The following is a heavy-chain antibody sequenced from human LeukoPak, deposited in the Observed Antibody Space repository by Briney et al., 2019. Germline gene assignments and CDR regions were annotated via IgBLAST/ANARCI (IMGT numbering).Heavy chain of an antibody. D-gene: IGHD5-18*01. CDR2: IYYSGST. CDR1: GGSFSGYY. V-gene: IGHV4-59*08. CDR3: ARGLPHTAMVDFDY. J-gene: IGHJ4*02. Sequence: PPETLSLTCTVSGGSFSGYYWSWIRQPPGKGLEWIGYIYYSGSTNYNPSLKSRVTISVDTSKNQFSLKLSSVTAADTAVYYCARGLPHTAMVDFDYWGQGTLVTVSS.